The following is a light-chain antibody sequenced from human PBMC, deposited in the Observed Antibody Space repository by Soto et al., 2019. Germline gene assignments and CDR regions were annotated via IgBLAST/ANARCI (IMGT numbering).Light chain of an antibody. CDR1: QDISSY. J-gene: IGKJ4*01. CDR2: GAS. CDR3: QQVHDYPIT. V-gene: IGKV1-9*01. Sequence: DIQLTQSPSFLSASVGDRVTVTCRSSQDISSYLAWYQQKPGKAPKVLIYGASTLQSGVPPRFGGSGSGTAFTLTISSLQPEDFANYFCQQVHDYPITFGGGTKVDI.